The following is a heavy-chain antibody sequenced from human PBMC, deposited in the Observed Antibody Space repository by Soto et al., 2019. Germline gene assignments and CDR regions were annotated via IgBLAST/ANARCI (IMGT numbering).Heavy chain of an antibody. Sequence: GGSLRLSCTASGFTFGTYAMGLVRQAPGKGLEWISTISHNGVTTYYADSVKGRFTVSRDNSENTVYLEMNSLRSDDTAVYYCARHSSSYLHFDYWGQGTLVTVSS. V-gene: IGHV3-23*01. J-gene: IGHJ4*02. CDR1: GFTFGTYA. CDR3: ARHSSSYLHFDY. CDR2: ISHNGVTT. D-gene: IGHD6-13*01.